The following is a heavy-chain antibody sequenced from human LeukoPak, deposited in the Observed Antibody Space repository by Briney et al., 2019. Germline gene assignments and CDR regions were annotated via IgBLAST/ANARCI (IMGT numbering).Heavy chain of an antibody. CDR1: GGSISSGGYS. D-gene: IGHD4-17*01. CDR3: ASSLRDDAFDI. J-gene: IGHJ3*02. V-gene: IGHV4-30-2*05. CDR2: IYHSGST. Sequence: SETLSLTCAVSGGSISSGGYSWSWIRQPPGKGLEWIGYIYHSGSTNYNPSLKSRVTISVDTSKNQFSLKLSSVTAADTAVYYCASSLRDDAFDIWGQGTMVTVSS.